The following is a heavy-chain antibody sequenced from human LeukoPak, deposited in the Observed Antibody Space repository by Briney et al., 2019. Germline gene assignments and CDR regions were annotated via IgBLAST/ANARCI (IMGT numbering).Heavy chain of an antibody. J-gene: IGHJ3*02. CDR2: ISYDGSNK. CDR3: ARVGYSYGYEAGSAFDI. V-gene: IGHV3-30-3*01. D-gene: IGHD5-18*01. CDR1: GFTFSSYA. Sequence: GGSLRLSCAASGFTFSSYAMHWVRQAPGKGLEGVAVISYDGSNKYYADSVKGRFTISRDNSKNTLYLQMNSLRAEDTAVYYCARVGYSYGYEAGSAFDIWGQGTMVTVSS.